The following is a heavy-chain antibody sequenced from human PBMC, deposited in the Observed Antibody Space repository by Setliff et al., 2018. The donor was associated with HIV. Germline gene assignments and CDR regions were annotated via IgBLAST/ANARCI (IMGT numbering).Heavy chain of an antibody. D-gene: IGHD6-13*01. J-gene: IGHJ5*02. Sequence: GGSLRLSCAASGFPFSGAWMSWVRQAPGKGLEWVSVLYSGGNTFYAEAVKGRFTVSRDDSKNTLFLQMNSLRAEYTAVYYCARVWRSSSWYITSWGQGTLVTVSS. CDR1: GFPFSGAW. CDR3: ARVWRSSSWYITS. V-gene: IGHV3-53*01. CDR2: LYSGGNT.